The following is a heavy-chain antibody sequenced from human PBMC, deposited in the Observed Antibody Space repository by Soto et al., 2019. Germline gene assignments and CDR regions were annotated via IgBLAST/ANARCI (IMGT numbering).Heavy chain of an antibody. CDR1: GITFSSYD. Sequence: EVQLVESGGGLVQPGGSLRLSCAVSGITFSSYDMHWVRQPPGKGLEWVSGIGPAGDTYYPGSVQGRFTISRDNGKNFWYLQVNSVRADDTAVYYCATGGWGSSWYEGGSRIDYWGQGTLVTVSS. D-gene: IGHD6-13*01. J-gene: IGHJ4*02. V-gene: IGHV3-13*01. CDR3: ATGGWGSSWYEGGSRIDY. CDR2: IGPAGDT.